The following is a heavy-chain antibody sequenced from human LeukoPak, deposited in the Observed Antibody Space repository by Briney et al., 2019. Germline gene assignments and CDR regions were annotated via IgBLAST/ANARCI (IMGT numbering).Heavy chain of an antibody. V-gene: IGHV4-61*03. CDR1: GFSLSSGYY. CDR2: IYYSGGT. J-gene: IGHJ5*02. Sequence: SETLSLTCSVSGFSLSSGYYWGWIRQPPGKGLEWIGYIYYSGGTNYNPSLKSRVTISVDTSKNHFSLKLSSVTAADTAVYYCARYRYSGTYVPYFDPWGQGTLVTVSS. CDR3: ARYRYSGTYVPYFDP. D-gene: IGHD1-26*01.